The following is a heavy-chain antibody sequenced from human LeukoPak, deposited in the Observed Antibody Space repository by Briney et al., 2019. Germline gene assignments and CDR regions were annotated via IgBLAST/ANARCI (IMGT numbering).Heavy chain of an antibody. V-gene: IGHV3-30*02. CDR3: ARALCGGDCYPQRDY. Sequence: GGSLRLSCAASGFTFSNYGMHWVRQAPGKGLEWVGFIRYDGRNKYYADFVKGRFTISRDNSKNTLYLQMNSPRAEDTAVYYCARALCGGDCYPQRDYWGQGTLVTVSS. CDR2: IRYDGRNK. D-gene: IGHD2-21*02. CDR1: GFTFSNYG. J-gene: IGHJ4*02.